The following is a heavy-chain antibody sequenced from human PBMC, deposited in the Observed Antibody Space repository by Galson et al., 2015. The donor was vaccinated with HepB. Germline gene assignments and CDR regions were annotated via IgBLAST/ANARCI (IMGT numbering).Heavy chain of an antibody. CDR2: TYYRSRWSN. CDR1: GDSVSSHSVG. J-gene: IGHJ4*02. CDR3: AKSTHLGRGFDS. Sequence: CAISGDSVSSHSVGWNWIRQSPSRGLEWLGRTYYRSRWSNDYAASVKSRITINPDTSKNQFSLQLNSVTPEDTAVYYCAKSTHLGRGFDSWGQGTLVTVSS. V-gene: IGHV6-1*01. D-gene: IGHD7-27*01.